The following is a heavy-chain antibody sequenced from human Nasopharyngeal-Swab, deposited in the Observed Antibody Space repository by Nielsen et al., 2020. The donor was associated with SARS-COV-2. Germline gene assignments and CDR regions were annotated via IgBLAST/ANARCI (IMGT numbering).Heavy chain of an antibody. CDR3: AGLWSGVDC. V-gene: IGHV3-30*02. CDR1: GFIFSASA. D-gene: IGHD2-21*01. Sequence: GESLKISCAASGFIFSASAIHWVRQAPGKGLEWVAFIRNDGTSQYYADSVKGRFTVSRDNSKNQLFLQMNNVRVEDTAVYYCAGLWSGVDCWGQGTLVTVSS. J-gene: IGHJ4*02. CDR2: IRNDGTSQ.